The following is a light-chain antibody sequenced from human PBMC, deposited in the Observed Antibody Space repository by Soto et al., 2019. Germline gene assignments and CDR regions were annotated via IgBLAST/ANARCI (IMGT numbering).Light chain of an antibody. V-gene: IGLV2-23*03. Sequence: QSALTQPASVSGSPGQSITISCTGTTSDVGSYKFVSWYQHLPGKAPKLVIFEGSERPSGISDRFSGSKSGNTASLTISGLHAEDEADYYCCSYAGSSTVLFGGGTKLTVL. CDR2: EGS. CDR3: CSYAGSSTVL. CDR1: TSDVGSYKF. J-gene: IGLJ2*01.